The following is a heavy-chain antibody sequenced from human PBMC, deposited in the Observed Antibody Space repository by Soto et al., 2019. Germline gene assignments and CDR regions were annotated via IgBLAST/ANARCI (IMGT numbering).Heavy chain of an antibody. CDR3: ARGGGQHIVVVTAILDYYYYGMDV. CDR1: GFTFSSYA. CDR2: ISGSGGST. V-gene: IGHV3-23*01. D-gene: IGHD2-21*02. J-gene: IGHJ6*02. Sequence: GGSLRLSCAASGFTFSSYAMSWVRQAPGKGLEWVSAISGSGGSTYYADSVKGRFTISRDNSKNTLYLQMNSLRAEDTAVYYCARGGGQHIVVVTAILDYYYYGMDVWGQGTTVTVSS.